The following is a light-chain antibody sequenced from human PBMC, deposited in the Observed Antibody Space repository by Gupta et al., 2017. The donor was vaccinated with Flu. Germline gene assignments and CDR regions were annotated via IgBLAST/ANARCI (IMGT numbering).Light chain of an antibody. CDR3: CSYAGTFTFV. CDR2: GVT. CDR1: SSDVGNYDY. J-gene: IGLJ2*01. V-gene: IGLV2-11*01. Sequence: SVTISCTGGSSDVGNYDYVSWYQQHPGKAPKLVMYGVTERPSGVPERFSGSKSGETASLTISGLQAEDEASYYCCSYAGTFTFVFGGGTKVTVL.